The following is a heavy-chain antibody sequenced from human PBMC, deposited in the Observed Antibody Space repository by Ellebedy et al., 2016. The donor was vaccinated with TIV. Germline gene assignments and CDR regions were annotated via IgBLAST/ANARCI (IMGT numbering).Heavy chain of an antibody. V-gene: IGHV1-69*13. Sequence: SVKVSXXASGGTFSSYGISWVRQAPGQGLEWMGGIIPIFGTAHYAQKFQGRVTITADESTSTAYMELSSLRSEDTAVYYCARAVGYCSSRISCYGTNGMDVWGQGTTVTASS. D-gene: IGHD2-2*01. CDR2: IIPIFGTA. CDR3: ARAVGYCSSRISCYGTNGMDV. J-gene: IGHJ6*02. CDR1: GGTFSSYG.